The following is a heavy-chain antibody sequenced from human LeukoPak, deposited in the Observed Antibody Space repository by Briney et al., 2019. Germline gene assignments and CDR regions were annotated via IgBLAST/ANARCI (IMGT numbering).Heavy chain of an antibody. D-gene: IGHD5-18*01. CDR1: GFTFDDYA. Sequence: GGSLRLSCAASGFTFDDYAMHWVRQAPGKGLEWVSGISWNSGSIGYADSVKGQFTISRDNAKNSLYLQMNSLRAEDTALYYCAKDRYSYGRYYFDYWGQGTLVTVSS. CDR2: ISWNSGSI. J-gene: IGHJ4*02. V-gene: IGHV3-9*01. CDR3: AKDRYSYGRYYFDY.